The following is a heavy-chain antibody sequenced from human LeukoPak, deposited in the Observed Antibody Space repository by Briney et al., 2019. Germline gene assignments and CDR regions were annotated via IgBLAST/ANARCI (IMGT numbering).Heavy chain of an antibody. CDR2: INHSGST. D-gene: IGHD3-22*01. Sequence: PSETLSLTCAVYGGSFSGYYWSWIRQPPGKGLEWIGEINHSGSTNYNPSLKSRVTISVDTSKNQFSLKLSSVTAADTAVYYCARHDKDYYDSSGRGPLTQHWGQGTLVTVSS. CDR3: ARHDKDYYDSSGRGPLTQH. CDR1: GGSFSGYY. V-gene: IGHV4-34*01. J-gene: IGHJ1*01.